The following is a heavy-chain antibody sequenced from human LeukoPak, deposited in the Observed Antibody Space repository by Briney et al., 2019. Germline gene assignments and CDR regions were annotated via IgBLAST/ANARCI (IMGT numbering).Heavy chain of an antibody. CDR2: IWEDGSNI. Sequence: GTSLRLSCAASGFTFSSYGMHWVRQAPGKGLEWVASIWEDGSNIYYADSVRGRFTISRDNSKNTLYLQMNSLRAEDTAVYYCARAGDYGGNSGVYWGQGTLVTVSS. CDR3: ARAGDYGGNSGVY. D-gene: IGHD4-23*01. J-gene: IGHJ4*02. CDR1: GFTFSSYG. V-gene: IGHV3-33*01.